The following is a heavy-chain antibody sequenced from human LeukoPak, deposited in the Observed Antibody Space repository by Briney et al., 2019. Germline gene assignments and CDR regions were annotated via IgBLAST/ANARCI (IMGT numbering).Heavy chain of an antibody. CDR3: ARVVGATRRGAFDI. CDR2: ISSSSSTI. J-gene: IGHJ3*02. V-gene: IGHV3-48*04. D-gene: IGHD1-26*01. Sequence: PGGSLRLSCAASGYTFSSYSMNWVRQAPGKGLEWVSYISSSSSTIYYADSVKGRFTISRDNAKNSLYLQMNGLRAEDTAVYYCARVVGATRRGAFDIWGQGTMVTVSS. CDR1: GYTFSSYS.